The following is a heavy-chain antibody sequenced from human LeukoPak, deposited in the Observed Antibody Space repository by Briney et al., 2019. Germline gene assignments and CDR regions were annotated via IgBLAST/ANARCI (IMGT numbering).Heavy chain of an antibody. D-gene: IGHD1-26*01. Sequence: GGSLRLSCAASGFTLSSNSMSWVRQAPGKGLEWVSSISSTSSYIYYADSVKGRFTVSRDNAKNSLYLQMNSLRAEDTAVYYCARDSKRAASGSYGDYWGQGTLVTVSS. CDR1: GFTLSSNS. CDR2: ISSTSSYI. CDR3: ARDSKRAASGSYGDY. J-gene: IGHJ4*02. V-gene: IGHV3-21*01.